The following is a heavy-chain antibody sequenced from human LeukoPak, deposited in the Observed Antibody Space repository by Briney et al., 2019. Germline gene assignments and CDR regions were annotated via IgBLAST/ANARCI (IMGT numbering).Heavy chain of an antibody. V-gene: IGHV3-7*01. D-gene: IGHD3-16*01. Sequence: GGSLRLSCTASGITFSGYWMSWVRQPPGKGLEWVANIKQAGSEKYYVDSVKGRFTISRDDAKKSVYLQMNSLRAEGTAVYYCASDGGPFDYWGQGTLVTVSS. CDR2: IKQAGSEK. J-gene: IGHJ4*02. CDR3: ASDGGPFDY. CDR1: GITFSGYW.